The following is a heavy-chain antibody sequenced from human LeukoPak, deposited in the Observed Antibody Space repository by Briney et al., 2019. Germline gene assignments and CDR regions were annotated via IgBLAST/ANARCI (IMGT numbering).Heavy chain of an antibody. J-gene: IGHJ6*03. V-gene: IGHV3-23*01. CDR3: AKQLRVYYYMDV. Sequence: GGSLRLSCAASGFTFSSYGMSWVRQAPGKGLEWVSAISGSGGSTYYADSVKGRFTISRDNSKNTVYLQMNSLRAEDTAVYYCAKQLRVYYYMDVWGKGTTVTVSS. D-gene: IGHD1-7*01. CDR2: ISGSGGST. CDR1: GFTFSSYG.